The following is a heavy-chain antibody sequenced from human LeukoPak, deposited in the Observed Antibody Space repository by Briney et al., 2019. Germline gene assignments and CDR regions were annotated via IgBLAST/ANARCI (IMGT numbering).Heavy chain of an antibody. J-gene: IGHJ4*02. D-gene: IGHD3/OR15-3a*01. Sequence: GGSLRLSCAASGFTFNNAWMSWVRQAPGKGLEWVGRIRSKTDGGTADYAAPVKDRFIISRDDSRDTLYLQMNSLTIEDTAVYYCTAWTDLYDYWGQGTLVTVSS. V-gene: IGHV3-15*01. CDR2: IRSKTDGGTA. CDR1: GFTFNNAW. CDR3: TAWTDLYDY.